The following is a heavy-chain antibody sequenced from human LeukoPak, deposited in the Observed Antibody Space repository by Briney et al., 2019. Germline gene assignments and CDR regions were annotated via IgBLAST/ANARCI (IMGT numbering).Heavy chain of an antibody. Sequence: ASVKVSCKSSGYTFTVYHMHWVRQAPGQGLEWMGWINPYSCGTNYAHKFQGRVTMTRDTSITTAYMALNKLQSDDTAGYYFARDWGRSSGWYNWFDPWGQGTLVTVSS. CDR1: GYTFTVYH. J-gene: IGHJ5*02. CDR3: ARDWGRSSGWYNWFDP. D-gene: IGHD6-19*01. CDR2: INPYSCGT. V-gene: IGHV1-2*02.